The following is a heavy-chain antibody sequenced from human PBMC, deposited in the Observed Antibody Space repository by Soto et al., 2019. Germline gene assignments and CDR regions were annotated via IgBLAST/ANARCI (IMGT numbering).Heavy chain of an antibody. CDR3: ARGPDDILTGSPVLFDY. Sequence: SSVKVSCKASVGTFSSYAISWVRQAPGQGLEWVGGIIPIFGTANYAQKFQGRVTITADESTSTAYMELSSLRSEDTAVYYCARGPDDILTGSPVLFDYWGQGTLVTVSS. J-gene: IGHJ4*02. CDR1: VGTFSSYA. V-gene: IGHV1-69*13. D-gene: IGHD3-9*01. CDR2: IIPIFGTA.